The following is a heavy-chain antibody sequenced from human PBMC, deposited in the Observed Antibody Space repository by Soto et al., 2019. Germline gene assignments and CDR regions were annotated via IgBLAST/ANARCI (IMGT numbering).Heavy chain of an antibody. CDR3: ARGSAFIGLDY. CDR2: IGTSGSYI. Sequence: GGSPRLSCAVSGFIFSRYSMNWVRQAPGKGLEWVSSIGTSGSYIYDTDSVKGRFTISRDNTKDSLYLQMNSLRAEDTAIYYCARGSAFIGLDYWGQGT. D-gene: IGHD1-26*01. V-gene: IGHV3-21*01. J-gene: IGHJ4*02. CDR1: GFIFSRYS.